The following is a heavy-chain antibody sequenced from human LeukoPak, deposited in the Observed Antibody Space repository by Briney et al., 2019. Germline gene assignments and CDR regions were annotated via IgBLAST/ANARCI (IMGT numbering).Heavy chain of an antibody. D-gene: IGHD6-13*01. CDR3: SRGGGAAYD. CDR2: IRSKSYGVTA. Sequence: GGSLRLSYTASGFTFGYSAMIWFRQAPGKGLEWVAFIRSKSYGVTAEYAGSVRGRFTLSRDDSKNVIYLQMDSPETEDTAVYYCSRGGGAAYDWGQGTRVTVSS. V-gene: IGHV3-49*03. CDR1: GFTFGYSA. J-gene: IGHJ4*02.